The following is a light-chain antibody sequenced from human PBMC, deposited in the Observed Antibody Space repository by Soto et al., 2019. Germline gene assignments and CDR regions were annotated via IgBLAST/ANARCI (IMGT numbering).Light chain of an antibody. CDR3: QQYDNSLWT. CDR1: QSVSSK. Sequence: EIVMTQSPATLSVSPGESANLSCRASQSVSSKLAWYQHKPGQAPRLLIYGASRRATGVPDRFSGSGSGTDFTLTISRLEPEDFAVYYCQQYDNSLWTFGQGTKVDIK. V-gene: IGKV3-20*01. J-gene: IGKJ1*01. CDR2: GAS.